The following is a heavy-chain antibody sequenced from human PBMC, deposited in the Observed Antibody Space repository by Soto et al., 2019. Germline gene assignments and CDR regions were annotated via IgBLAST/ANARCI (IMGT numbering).Heavy chain of an antibody. CDR3: ARESYYGSGATVVAY. D-gene: IGHD3-10*01. J-gene: IGHJ4*02. CDR1: GGSSSSYY. Sequence: SETLSLTCTVSGGSSSSYYWSWIRQPPGKGLEWIGYIYYSGSSSGSTNYNPSLKRRVTISVDTSRNQFSLKVNSVTAADTAVYYCARESYYGSGATVVAYWGQGTLVTVSS. CDR2: IYYSGSSSGST. V-gene: IGHV4-59*01.